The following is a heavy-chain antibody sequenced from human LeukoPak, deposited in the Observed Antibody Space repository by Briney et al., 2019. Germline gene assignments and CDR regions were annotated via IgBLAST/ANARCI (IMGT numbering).Heavy chain of an antibody. Sequence: PSETLSLTWAVDAGSFSGYYWSWIRQPPGKGLEWIGAINHSGSTNYNPSLKSRVTISLDTSKNQSSQKLSSVAAADTAVYYCARGYCSGGSCPPDYYYYYYMDVWGKGTTVTISS. CDR1: AGSFSGYY. CDR2: INHSGST. V-gene: IGHV4-34*01. J-gene: IGHJ6*03. CDR3: ARGYCSGGSCPPDYYYYYYMDV. D-gene: IGHD2-15*01.